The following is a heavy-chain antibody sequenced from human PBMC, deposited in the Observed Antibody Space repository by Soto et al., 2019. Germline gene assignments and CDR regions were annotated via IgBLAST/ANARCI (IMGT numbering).Heavy chain of an antibody. V-gene: IGHV3-23*01. CDR1: GIDFSNYA. J-gene: IGHJ6*04. Sequence: PGGSMRLSCVVSGIDFSNYAMTWVRQAPGKGLEWVAISSTSGRSTYHADSVRGRFTIPRDNSKNTLYLHMTNLRAEDTAVYYCAKDGNWLDVFLFLWGKGTPFTVPP. CDR3: AKDGNWLDVFLFL. D-gene: IGHD6-19*01. CDR2: SSTSGRST.